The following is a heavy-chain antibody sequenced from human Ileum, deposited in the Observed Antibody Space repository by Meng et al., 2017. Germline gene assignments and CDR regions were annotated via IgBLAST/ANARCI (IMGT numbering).Heavy chain of an antibody. D-gene: IGHD1-1*01. J-gene: IGHJ4*02. CDR1: GDSIRYSSYY. V-gene: IGHV4-31*11. CDR3: ARGGTAYFDY. CDR2: IYDSGST. Sequence: QLQLQESGPGLVKPSETLSLTCAVSGDSIRYSSYYWGWIRQHPGKGLEWIGYIYDSGSTYYNPSLKSRIAISGDTSKNQFSLNLSSVTAADTAVYYCARGGTAYFDYWGQGTLVTVSS.